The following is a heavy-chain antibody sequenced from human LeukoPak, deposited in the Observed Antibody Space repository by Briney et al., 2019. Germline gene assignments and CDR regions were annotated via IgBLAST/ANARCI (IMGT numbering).Heavy chain of an antibody. CDR2: IDPNSGGT. J-gene: IGHJ3*02. Sequence: ASVKVSCKASGYTFTDYYMHWVRQAPGQGLEWMGWIDPNSGGTNYAQEFQGRVTMTRDTSISTAYMEVSRLGSDDTAVYYCASLIVILPAAHLDSFNIWGQGTLVTVSS. CDR1: GYTFTDYY. D-gene: IGHD2-2*01. V-gene: IGHV1-2*02. CDR3: ASLIVILPAAHLDSFNI.